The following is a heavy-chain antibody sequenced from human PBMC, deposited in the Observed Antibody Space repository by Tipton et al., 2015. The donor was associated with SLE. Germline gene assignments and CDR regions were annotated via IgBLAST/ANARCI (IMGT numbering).Heavy chain of an antibody. Sequence: TLSLTCTVSGDSISSYYWSWIRQPPGKGLEWIGYIYYSGSTNYNPSLKSRVTISVDTSKKHFSLRLRSVTAADTAVYYCARDRIAAAGRDAFDIWGQGTMVTVSS. CDR3: ARDRIAAAGRDAFDI. CDR2: IYYSGST. CDR1: GDSISSYY. V-gene: IGHV4-59*12. D-gene: IGHD6-13*01. J-gene: IGHJ3*02.